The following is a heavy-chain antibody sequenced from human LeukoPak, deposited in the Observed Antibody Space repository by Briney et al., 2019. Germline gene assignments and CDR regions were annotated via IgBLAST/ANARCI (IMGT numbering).Heavy chain of an antibody. J-gene: IGHJ6*03. CDR3: ARVREDMVYAPRPAIEKFRIPSAQSSDSFYYYMDV. Sequence: GRSLRLSCAASGFTFSDYYMTWIRQAPGKGLEWISHISSSSSTIYSAASLKGRFTISRDNARNSLYLQMNSLRVEDTAVYYCARVREDMVYAPRPAIEKFRIPSAQSSDSFYYYMDVWGKGTTVTVSS. D-gene: IGHD2-8*01. CDR2: ISSSSSTI. CDR1: GFTFSDYY. V-gene: IGHV3-11*04.